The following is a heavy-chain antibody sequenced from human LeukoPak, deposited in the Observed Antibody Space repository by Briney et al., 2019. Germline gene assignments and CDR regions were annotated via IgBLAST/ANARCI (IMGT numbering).Heavy chain of an antibody. Sequence: PGRSLRLSCAASGFTFSSYAMHWVRQAPGKGLEWVAVISYDGSNKYYADSVKGRFTISRDNSKNTLYLQMNSPRAEDTAVYYCARDLGYCSGGSCYRYYYYGMDVWGQGTTVTVSS. CDR1: GFTFSSYA. J-gene: IGHJ6*02. CDR3: ARDLGYCSGGSCYRYYYYGMDV. CDR2: ISYDGSNK. D-gene: IGHD2-15*01. V-gene: IGHV3-30-3*01.